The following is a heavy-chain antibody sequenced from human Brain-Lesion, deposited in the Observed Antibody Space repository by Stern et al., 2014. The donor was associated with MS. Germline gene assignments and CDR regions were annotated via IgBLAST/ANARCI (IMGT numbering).Heavy chain of an antibody. CDR3: ASGYRIFDY. V-gene: IGHV4-61*02. CDR1: GGSISSGSDY. J-gene: IGHJ4*02. D-gene: IGHD5-18*01. Sequence: QVQLQQSGPGLVQPSKTLSLTCNVSGGSISSGSDYWSWLWQPVGKGLEWIGRIHPSGSAYYTPSLKSRVTISTDTSKNQFSLERTSATAADTAIYYCASGYRIFDYWGQGILVTVSS. CDR2: IHPSGSA.